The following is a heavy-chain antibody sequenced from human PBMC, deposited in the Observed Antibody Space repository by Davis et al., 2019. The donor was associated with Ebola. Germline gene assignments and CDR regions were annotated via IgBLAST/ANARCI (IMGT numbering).Heavy chain of an antibody. Sequence: GESLKISCAASGFTFNNYAMTWVRQAPGKGLEWVSGIGVGGDITYYADSVRGRFTISRDNSKNTLYLQMNSLSADDTAVYYCATCGFCVSSSGIDYRGQGTLVTVSS. J-gene: IGHJ4*02. CDR3: ATCGFCVSSSGIDY. CDR2: IGVGGDIT. D-gene: IGHD6-19*01. V-gene: IGHV3-23*01. CDR1: GFTFNNYA.